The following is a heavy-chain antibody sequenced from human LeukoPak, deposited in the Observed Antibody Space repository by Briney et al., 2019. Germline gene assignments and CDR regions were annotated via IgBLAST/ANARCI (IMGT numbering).Heavy chain of an antibody. V-gene: IGHV3-23*01. D-gene: IGHD6-13*01. CDR3: AKDRASDSWFFYGMDV. CDR2: INNSGDNT. Sequence: GGSLRLSCAASGFTFGSYAMSWVRQAPGKGLEWVSGINNSGDNTYYADSVKGRFIISRDNSKNTLYLQMNSLRAEDTAVYYCAKDRASDSWFFYGMDVWGKGTTVTVSS. CDR1: GFTFGSYA. J-gene: IGHJ6*04.